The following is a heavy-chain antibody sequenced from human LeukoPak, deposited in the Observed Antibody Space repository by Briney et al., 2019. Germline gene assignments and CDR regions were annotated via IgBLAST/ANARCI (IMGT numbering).Heavy chain of an antibody. D-gene: IGHD1-26*01. Sequence: TPSLTRTVSGGSISSYYWSWIRQPPGKALEWLALIYWNDDKRYSPSLKSRLTITKDTSKNQVVLTMTNMDPVDTATYYCAHRISGSPFDYWGQGTLVTVSS. CDR3: AHRISGSPFDY. CDR1: GGSISSYYW. V-gene: IGHV2-5*01. CDR2: IYWNDDK. J-gene: IGHJ4*02.